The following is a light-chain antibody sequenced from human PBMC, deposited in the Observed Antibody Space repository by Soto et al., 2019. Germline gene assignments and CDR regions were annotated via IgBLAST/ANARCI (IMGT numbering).Light chain of an antibody. CDR1: SNDVGGYNF. CDR3: SSYAGSYTLV. Sequence: QSALTQPRSVSGSPGQSVTISCTGTSNDVGGYNFVSWYQQHPGKVPKLFIYDVSRRPSGVTDRFSGYKSGNTASLTISGLQAEDEADYYCSSYAGSYTLVFGGGTKLTVL. J-gene: IGLJ2*01. CDR2: DVS. V-gene: IGLV2-11*01.